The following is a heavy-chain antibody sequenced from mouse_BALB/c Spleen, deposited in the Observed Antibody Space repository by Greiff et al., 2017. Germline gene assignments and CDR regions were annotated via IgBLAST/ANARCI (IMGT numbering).Heavy chain of an antibody. CDR1: GFTFSSYG. Sequence: DVMLVESGGDLVKPGGSLKLSCAASGFTFSSYGMSWVRQTPDKRLEWVATISSGGSYTYYPDSVKGRFTISRDNAKNTLYLQMSSLKSEDTAMYYCARHRDYGGDYWGQGTSVTVSS. V-gene: IGHV5-6*02. CDR3: ARHRDYGGDY. J-gene: IGHJ4*01. D-gene: IGHD2-4*01. CDR2: ISSGGSYT.